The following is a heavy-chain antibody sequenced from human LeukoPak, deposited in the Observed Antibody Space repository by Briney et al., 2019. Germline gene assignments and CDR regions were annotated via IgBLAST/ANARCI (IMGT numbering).Heavy chain of an antibody. J-gene: IGHJ6*03. CDR3: AKSGDVVVPAAPSRYFYMDV. CDR2: ISGSGGST. D-gene: IGHD2-2*01. V-gene: IGHV3-23*01. CDR1: GFTFSSYA. Sequence: GGSLRLSCAASGFTFSSYAMSWVRQAPGKGLEWVSAISGSGGSTYYADSVKGRFTISRDNSKNTLYLQMNSLRAEDTAVYYCAKSGDVVVPAAPSRYFYMDVWGKGTTVTVSS.